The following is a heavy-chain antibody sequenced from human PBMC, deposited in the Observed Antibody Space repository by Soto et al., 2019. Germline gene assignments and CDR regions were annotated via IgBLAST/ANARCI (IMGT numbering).Heavy chain of an antibody. CDR2: IYPSDSDT. V-gene: IGHV5-51*01. D-gene: IGHD4-17*01. CDR1: GYTFTIYW. J-gene: IGHJ4*02. Sequence: PGESLKISCRVSGYTFTIYWIDWVRQMPGKGLEWMGIIYPSDSDTRYSPSFQGQVTISADQPINTAYLQWDSLKASDTAIYYCARPANTVADHFDLWGQGTPVTVSS. CDR3: ARPANTVADHFDL.